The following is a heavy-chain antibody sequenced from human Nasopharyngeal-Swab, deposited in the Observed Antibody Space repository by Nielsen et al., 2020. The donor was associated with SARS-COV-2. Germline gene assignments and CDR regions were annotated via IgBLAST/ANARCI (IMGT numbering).Heavy chain of an antibody. CDR3: ARDLALRQQQLVLPLYYGVDV. Sequence: GGSLRLSCAASGFTFSDYYMSWIRQAPGKGLEWVSYISSSGTTIYYTDSVKGRFTISRDNAKNSLYLQMNSLRAEDTAVYYCARDLALRQQQLVLPLYYGVDVWGQGTTVTVSS. CDR2: ISSSGTTI. CDR1: GFTFSDYY. J-gene: IGHJ6*02. D-gene: IGHD6-13*01. V-gene: IGHV3-11*01.